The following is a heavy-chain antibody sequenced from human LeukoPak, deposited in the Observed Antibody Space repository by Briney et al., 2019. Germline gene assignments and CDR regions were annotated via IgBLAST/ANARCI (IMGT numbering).Heavy chain of an antibody. CDR3: ASLYSSSSFEGDY. CDR2: INHSGST. J-gene: IGHJ4*02. D-gene: IGHD6-6*01. CDR1: GGSFSGYY. Sequence: SETLSLTCAVSGGSFSGYYWSWIRQPPGKGLEWIGEINHSGSTNYNPSLKSRVTISVDTSKDQFSLKLSSVTAADTAVYYCASLYSSSSFEGDYWGQGTLVTVSS. V-gene: IGHV4-34*01.